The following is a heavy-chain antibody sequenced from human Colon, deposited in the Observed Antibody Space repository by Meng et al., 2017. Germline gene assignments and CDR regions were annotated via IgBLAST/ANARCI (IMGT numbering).Heavy chain of an antibody. CDR1: GGSVSSGSHY. CDR3: ARLIAGWPFYFDY. D-gene: IGHD6-19*01. V-gene: IGHV4-61*01. Sequence: VQLSESGPGLVRPSETLSLTCYGSGGSVSSGSHYWSWIRQPPGKGLEWIGYMFHSGTTKYNPSLKSRVSMSVDTTKNQFYLKLTSVTVADTAVFYCARLIAGWPFYFDYWGQGILVTVSS. CDR2: MFHSGTT. J-gene: IGHJ4*02.